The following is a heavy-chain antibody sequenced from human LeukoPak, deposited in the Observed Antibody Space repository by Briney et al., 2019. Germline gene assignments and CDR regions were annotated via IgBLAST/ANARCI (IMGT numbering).Heavy chain of an antibody. CDR1: GYTFTRYA. V-gene: IGHV1-18*01. Sequence: ASVKVSCKASGYTFTRYAISWVRQAPGHGLEWMGWISAYNGNTNYAQKLQGRVTMTTDTSTSTAYMELRSLRSDDTAVYYCARDRSYSSGWYPTDYYMDVWGKGTTVTVSS. CDR3: ARDRSYSSGWYPTDYYMDV. J-gene: IGHJ6*03. D-gene: IGHD6-19*01. CDR2: ISAYNGNT.